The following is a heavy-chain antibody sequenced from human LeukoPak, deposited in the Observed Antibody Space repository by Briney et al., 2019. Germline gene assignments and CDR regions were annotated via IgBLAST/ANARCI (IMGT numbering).Heavy chain of an antibody. V-gene: IGHV4-34*09. J-gene: IGHJ4*02. Sequence: SETLSLTCAVYGGSFSGYYWSWIRQPPGKGLEWIGEINHSGSTNYNPSLKSRVTISVDTSKNQFSLKLSSVTAADTAVYYCARVVGGSRYYYDSSGYFGYFDYWGQGTLVTVSS. D-gene: IGHD3-22*01. CDR1: GGSFSGYY. CDR2: INHSGST. CDR3: ARVVGGSRYYYDSSGYFGYFDY.